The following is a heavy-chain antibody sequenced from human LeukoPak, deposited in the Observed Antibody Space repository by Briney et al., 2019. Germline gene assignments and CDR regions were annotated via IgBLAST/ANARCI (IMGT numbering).Heavy chain of an antibody. CDR1: GGSFSTISYY. Sequence: PSETLSFTCTVSGGSFSTISYYWGGIRQPPGKGLEWIGSMSYGGTPFYNPSLRSRVTISVDTSRNHFPLKLISVTAADTAVYHCARQAIQYLSDPFDIWGQGTMVTVSS. CDR3: ARQAIQYLSDPFDI. J-gene: IGHJ3*02. D-gene: IGHD4-11*01. CDR2: MSYGGTP. V-gene: IGHV4-39*01.